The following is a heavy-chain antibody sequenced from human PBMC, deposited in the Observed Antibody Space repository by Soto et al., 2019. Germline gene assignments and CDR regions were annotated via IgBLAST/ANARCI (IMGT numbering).Heavy chain of an antibody. D-gene: IGHD1-1*01. CDR1: GFTFSSYA. V-gene: IGHV3-23*01. CDR3: AKEPYRTYYFDY. Sequence: GWSLRLSCAASGFTFSSYAMSLVRQAPGKGLEWVSAISGSGGSTYYADSVKGRFTIPRDNSKNTLYLQMNSLRAEDTAVYYCAKEPYRTYYFDYWGQGTLVXV. CDR2: ISGSGGST. J-gene: IGHJ4*02.